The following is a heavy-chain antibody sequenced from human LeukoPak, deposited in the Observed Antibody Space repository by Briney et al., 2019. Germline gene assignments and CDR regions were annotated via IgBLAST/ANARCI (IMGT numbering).Heavy chain of an antibody. CDR2: IYYSGST. CDR3: ARDRPYYDFWSGYGFDP. J-gene: IGHJ5*02. CDR1: GGSISNYY. V-gene: IGHV4-30-4*08. D-gene: IGHD3-3*01. Sequence: PSETLSLTCTVSGGSISNYYWSWIRQPPGKGLEWIGYIYYSGSTYYNPSLKSRVTISVDTSKNQFSLKLSSVTAADTAVYFCARDRPYYDFWSGYGFDPWGQGTLVTVSS.